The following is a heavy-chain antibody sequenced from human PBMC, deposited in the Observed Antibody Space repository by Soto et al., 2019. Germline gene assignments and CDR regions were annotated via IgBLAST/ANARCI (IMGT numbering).Heavy chain of an antibody. Sequence: QVQLVQSGGEVKKPGASVKVSCKASGYTFSSYGINWVRQAPGQGLEWLGWISPYDGNTKYAQILQGRVSMTTDTSTKTAYMEVRSLRSDHTAVYYCARGGYYDSSGSRNYHYYGMNVWGQGTTVTVSS. V-gene: IGHV1-18*01. CDR1: GYTFSSYG. D-gene: IGHD3-22*01. CDR3: ARGGYYDSSGSRNYHYYGMNV. CDR2: ISPYDGNT. J-gene: IGHJ6*02.